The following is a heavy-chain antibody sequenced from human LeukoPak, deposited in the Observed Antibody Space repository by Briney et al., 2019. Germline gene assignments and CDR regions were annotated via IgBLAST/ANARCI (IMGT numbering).Heavy chain of an antibody. CDR2: MNPNSGNT. Sequence: GASVKVSCKASEYTFTSYDINWVRQATGQGLEWMGWMNPNSGNTGYAQKFQGRVTITRNTSISTAYMELSSLKSEDTAVYYCARVRDGYNDAYDIWGQGTMVTVSS. D-gene: IGHD5-24*01. CDR3: ARVRDGYNDAYDI. V-gene: IGHV1-8*03. J-gene: IGHJ3*02. CDR1: EYTFTSYD.